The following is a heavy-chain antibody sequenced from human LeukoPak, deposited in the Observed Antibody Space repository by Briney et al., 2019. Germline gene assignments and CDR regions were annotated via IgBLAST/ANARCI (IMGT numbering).Heavy chain of an antibody. V-gene: IGHV3-64D*09. CDR3: VKDYSSGFYYFDY. Sequence: PGGSLRLSCSASGFTFSSYAMHWVRQAPGKGLEYVSAISSNGGSTYYADSVKGRFTISRDNSKNTLYPQMSSLRAEDTAVYYCVKDYSSGFYYFDYWGQGTLVTVSS. J-gene: IGHJ4*02. CDR2: ISSNGGST. CDR1: GFTFSSYA. D-gene: IGHD6-19*01.